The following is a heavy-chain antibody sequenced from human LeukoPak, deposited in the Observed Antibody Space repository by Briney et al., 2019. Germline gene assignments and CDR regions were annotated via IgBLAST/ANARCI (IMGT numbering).Heavy chain of an antibody. CDR1: GFTFSSYW. J-gene: IGHJ4*02. CDR2: INSNGRST. D-gene: IGHD6-13*01. CDR3: ASRSSWQLK. Sequence: GGSLRLSCAASGFTFSSYWMHWVRQAPGKGLVWVSRINSNGRSTSYADSVKGRFTISRDHAKNSLYLQMNSLRAEDTAVYYCASRSSWQLKWGQGTLVTVSS. V-gene: IGHV3-74*01.